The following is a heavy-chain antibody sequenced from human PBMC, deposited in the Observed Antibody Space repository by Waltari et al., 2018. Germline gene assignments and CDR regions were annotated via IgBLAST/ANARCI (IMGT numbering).Heavy chain of an antibody. J-gene: IGHJ4*02. V-gene: IGHV3-48*03. CDR2: IGIGGSYL. CDR1: GFLFSPYE. CDR3: ARDESGDVDFDY. Sequence: EVQLVESGEHLVQHGGSLRLSCAASGFLFSPYEMNWVRQAPGKGLEWLSFIGIGGSYLFYADSVKGRFTIYRDDAENSVYLQMDSLRVEDTAVYYCARDESGDVDFDYWGQGTLVTVSS. D-gene: IGHD5-12*01.